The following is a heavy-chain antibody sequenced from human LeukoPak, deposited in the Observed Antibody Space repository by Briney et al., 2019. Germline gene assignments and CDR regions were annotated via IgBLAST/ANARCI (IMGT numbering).Heavy chain of an antibody. CDR1: GGSISSSSYY. Sequence: SETLSLTCTVSGGSISSSSYYWGWIRQPPGKGLEWIGSLYYSGSTYYNPSLKSRVTISVDTSKNQFSLNLSSVTAADTAVYYCARHQQKYSRNRAGGSFDYWGQGTLVTVSS. V-gene: IGHV4-39*01. CDR2: LYYSGST. CDR3: ARHQQKYSRNRAGGSFDY. J-gene: IGHJ4*02. D-gene: IGHD6-6*01.